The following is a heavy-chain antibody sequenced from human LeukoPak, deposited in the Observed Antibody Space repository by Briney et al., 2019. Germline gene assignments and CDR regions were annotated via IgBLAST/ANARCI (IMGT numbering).Heavy chain of an antibody. Sequence: ASVKVSFKASGYTFTGYYMHWVRQAPGQGVEWMGWINPNSGGTNYAQKFQGRVTMTRDTSISTAYMELSRLRSDDTAVYYCARVRSIAARREFDPWGQGTLVTVSS. CDR2: INPNSGGT. D-gene: IGHD6-6*01. V-gene: IGHV1-2*02. CDR3: ARVRSIAARREFDP. J-gene: IGHJ5*02. CDR1: GYTFTGYY.